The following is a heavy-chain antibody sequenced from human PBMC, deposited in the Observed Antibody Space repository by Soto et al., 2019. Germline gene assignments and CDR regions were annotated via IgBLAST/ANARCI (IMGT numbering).Heavy chain of an antibody. Sequence: ASVKVSCKASGYTFTSYGISGVRQAPGQGLEWMGWISAYNGNTNYAQKLQGRVTMTTDTSTSTAYMELRSLRSDDTAVYYCARGHWNYYYYYGMDVWGQGTTVTVSS. CDR1: GYTFTSYG. CDR2: ISAYNGNT. V-gene: IGHV1-18*01. CDR3: ARGHWNYYYYYGMDV. D-gene: IGHD1-1*01. J-gene: IGHJ6*02.